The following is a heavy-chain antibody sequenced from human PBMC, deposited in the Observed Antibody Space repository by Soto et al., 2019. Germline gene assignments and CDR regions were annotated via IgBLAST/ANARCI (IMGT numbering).Heavy chain of an antibody. CDR3: ARDWELRFDY. J-gene: IGHJ4*02. D-gene: IGHD1-7*01. V-gene: IGHV3-21*01. Sequence: SLKGRFTISRDNAKNSLYLQMDSLRDEDTTVYYCARDWELRFDYWGQGTLVTVSS.